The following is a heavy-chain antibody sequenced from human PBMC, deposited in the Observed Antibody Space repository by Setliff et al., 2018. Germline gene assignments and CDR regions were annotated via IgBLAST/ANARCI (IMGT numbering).Heavy chain of an antibody. D-gene: IGHD1-26*01. Sequence: PSETLSLTCSVSGASISSNYWSWIRQSPGKGLERIGYLYYNGTTRFGPSLKSRATISLDTSRNQFSLRLTSVTAADTAVYYCASTPRRGLDIRTRVGAFDSWGQGTVVTVSS. CDR1: GASISSNY. CDR3: ASTPRRGLDIRTRVGAFDS. V-gene: IGHV4-59*01. J-gene: IGHJ4*02. CDR2: LYYNGTT.